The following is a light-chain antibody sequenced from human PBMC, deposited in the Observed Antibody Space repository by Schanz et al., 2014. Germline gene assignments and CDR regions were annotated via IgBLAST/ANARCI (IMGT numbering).Light chain of an antibody. CDR1: SSDVGGYNY. Sequence: QSALTQPASVSGSPGQSITISCTGTSSDVGGYNYVSWYQQHPGKAPKLMIYDVSNRPSGVSNRFSGSKSGNTAFLTISGLLAEDEADYYCGAYTSSYTYVFGTGIKLTVL. CDR2: DVS. CDR3: GAYTSSYTYV. J-gene: IGLJ1*01. V-gene: IGLV2-14*01.